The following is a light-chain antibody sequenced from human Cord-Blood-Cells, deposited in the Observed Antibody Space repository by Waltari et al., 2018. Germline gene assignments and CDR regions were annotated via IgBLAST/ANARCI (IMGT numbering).Light chain of an antibody. V-gene: IGLV2-23*01. CDR1: SSAVGSYNL. CDR3: WSDAGGVV. J-gene: IGLJ2*01. Sequence: QSALTQPASVSGSPGPPGTISCTGTSSAVGSYNLVSCYQQHPGKAPKLMIYEGSKRPSVVSNRFSGSKSGHTASLTISALQAEDEADYYCWSDAGGVVFGGGTKLTVL. CDR2: EGS.